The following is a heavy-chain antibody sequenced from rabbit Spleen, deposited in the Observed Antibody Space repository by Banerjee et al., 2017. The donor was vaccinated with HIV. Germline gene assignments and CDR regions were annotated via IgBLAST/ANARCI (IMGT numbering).Heavy chain of an antibody. CDR3: ARDLVAVIGWNFNL. V-gene: IGHV1S40*01. J-gene: IGHJ4*01. Sequence: QSLEESGGDLVKPGASLTLTCTASGFSFGSVNWIYWVRQAPGKGLEWIGTIYAGSTGTTDYASWAKGRFTISKTSSTTVTLQMTSLTAADTATYFCARDLVAVIGWNFNLWGPGTLVTVS. D-gene: IGHD1-1*01. CDR1: GFSFGSVNW. CDR2: IYAGSTGTT.